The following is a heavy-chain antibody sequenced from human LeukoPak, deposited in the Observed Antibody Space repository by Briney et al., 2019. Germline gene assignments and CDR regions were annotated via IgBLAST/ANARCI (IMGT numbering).Heavy chain of an antibody. J-gene: IGHJ6*02. Sequence: EASVKVSCKASGYTFTGFYIHWVRQAPGQGLEWVGWINPHSGGTNYAQKFQGRVTTTRDTSISTAYLDPSRLTSDDTAVFFCARGGSSSAPYYYYDMDVWGQGTTVTVSS. CDR2: INPHSGGT. D-gene: IGHD6-13*01. V-gene: IGHV1-2*02. CDR1: GYTFTGFY. CDR3: ARGGSSSAPYYYYDMDV.